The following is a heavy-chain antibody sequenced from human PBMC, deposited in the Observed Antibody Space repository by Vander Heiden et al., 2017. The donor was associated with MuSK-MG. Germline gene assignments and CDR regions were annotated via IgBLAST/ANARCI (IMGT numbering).Heavy chain of an antibody. CDR1: GITFSNYD. Sequence: EVQLLESGGGLVQPGGSLRLSCAASGITFSNYDMSWVRQAPGKGLEWVSTISHNGVNTSYADSVKGRFTISRDNSKNTLYLQMNSLRAEDTAVYYCARWQTSYITSYASWGQGTLVTVSS. CDR3: ARWQTSYITSYAS. V-gene: IGHV3-23*01. CDR2: ISHNGVNT. D-gene: IGHD6-6*01. J-gene: IGHJ4*02.